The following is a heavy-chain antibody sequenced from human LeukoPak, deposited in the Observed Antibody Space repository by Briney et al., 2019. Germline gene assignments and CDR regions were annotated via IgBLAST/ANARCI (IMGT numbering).Heavy chain of an antibody. CDR3: ARSIGRYDYVWGSYRLDWFDP. V-gene: IGHV3-21*01. J-gene: IGHJ5*02. Sequence: GGSLILSCAASGFTFSSYEMNWVRQAPGKGLEWVSPISSSSNYMYYADSVKGRFTISRDNAKNSLYLQMNSLRAEDTAVYYCARSIGRYDYVWGSYRLDWFDPWGQGTLVTVSS. CDR2: ISSSSNYM. D-gene: IGHD3-16*02. CDR1: GFTFSSYE.